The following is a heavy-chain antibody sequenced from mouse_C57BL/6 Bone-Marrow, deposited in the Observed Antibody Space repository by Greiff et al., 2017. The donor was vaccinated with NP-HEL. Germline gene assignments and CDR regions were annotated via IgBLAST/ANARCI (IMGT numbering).Heavy chain of an antibody. J-gene: IGHJ3*01. V-gene: IGHV1-54*01. CDR3: ARKGIYYDYDRFAY. D-gene: IGHD2-4*01. CDR1: GYAFTNYL. Sequence: VQLQQSGAELVRPGTSVKVSCKASGYAFTNYLIAWVKQRPGQGLEWIGVINPGSGGTNYNEKFKGKATLTADKSSSTAYMQLSSLTSEDSAVYFCARKGIYYDYDRFAYWGQGTLVTVSA. CDR2: INPGSGGT.